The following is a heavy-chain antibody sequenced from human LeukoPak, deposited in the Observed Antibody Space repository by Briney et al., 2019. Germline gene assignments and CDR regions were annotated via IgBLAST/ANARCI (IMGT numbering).Heavy chain of an antibody. J-gene: IGHJ4*02. CDR3: ARGLYDYYFDY. Sequence: SETLSLTCTVSGASISSYYWSWIRQPPGKGLEWIGRIYSTGSTNYNPSLKSRVTMSVDTSKNQFSLKLRSVTAADTAVCYCARGLYDYYFDYWGQGTLVTVSS. CDR1: GASISSYY. D-gene: IGHD3-3*01. CDR2: IYSTGST. V-gene: IGHV4-4*07.